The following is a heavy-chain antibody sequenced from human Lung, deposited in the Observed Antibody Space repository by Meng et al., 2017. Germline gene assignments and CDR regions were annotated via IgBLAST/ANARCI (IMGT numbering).Heavy chain of an antibody. V-gene: IGHV3-23*01. CDR1: GFTFSSYA. J-gene: IGHJ3*02. CDR2: ITGSGGST. CDR3: AKEANYYDSTGGGYDAFDI. D-gene: IGHD3-22*01. Sequence: GESLKISCAASGFTFSSYAMSWVRQVPGKGLEWVSTITGSGGSTYADSVKGRFTSSRDSSKNTLYLQMNSLRAEDTAVYYCAKEANYYDSTGGGYDAFDIWGQGTMVTVSS.